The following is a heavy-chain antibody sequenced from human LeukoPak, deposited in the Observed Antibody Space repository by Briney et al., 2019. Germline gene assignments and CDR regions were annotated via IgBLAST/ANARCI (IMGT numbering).Heavy chain of an antibody. CDR2: IWYDGSNR. D-gene: IGHD1-26*01. J-gene: IGHJ4*02. CDR3: ARDRSAQFLDY. CDR1: GFTFSNHG. Sequence: GGSLRLSCAASGFTFSNHGMHWVRQAAGNGLEWVAVIWYDGSNRYYANSVKGRFTISRDNSTNTLYLEMNSLRADDTAVYYCARDRSAQFLDYWGQGILVTVLS. V-gene: IGHV3-33*01.